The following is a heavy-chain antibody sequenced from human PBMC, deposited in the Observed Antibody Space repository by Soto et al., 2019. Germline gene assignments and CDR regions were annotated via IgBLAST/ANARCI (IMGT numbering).Heavy chain of an antibody. CDR1: GGSISSGGYY. Sequence: PSETLSLTCIVSGGSISSGGYYWSWIRQHPGKDLEWIGYIYYSGSTYYNPSLKSRVTISVDTSKNQFSLKLSSVTAADTAVYYCARDERRYYYYMDVWGKGTTVTVSS. CDR3: ARDERRYYYYMDV. V-gene: IGHV4-31*03. CDR2: IYYSGST. D-gene: IGHD6-25*01. J-gene: IGHJ6*03.